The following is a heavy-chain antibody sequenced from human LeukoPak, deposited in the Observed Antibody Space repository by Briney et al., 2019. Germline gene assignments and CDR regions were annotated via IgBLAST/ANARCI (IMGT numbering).Heavy chain of an antibody. CDR3: AKDTYGSGTNQFDY. CDR1: GFTFDDYT. Sequence: GGSLRLSCAASGFTFDDYTMHWVRQAPGKGLEWVSLISWDGGSTYYADSVKGRFTISRDNSKNSLYLQMNSLRTEDTALYYCAKDTYGSGTNQFDYWGQGTLVTVSS. J-gene: IGHJ4*02. V-gene: IGHV3-43*01. D-gene: IGHD3-10*01. CDR2: ISWDGGST.